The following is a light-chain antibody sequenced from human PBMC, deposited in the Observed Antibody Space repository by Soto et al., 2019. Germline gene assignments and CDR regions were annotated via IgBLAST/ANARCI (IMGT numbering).Light chain of an antibody. CDR3: SSYTSSSTLGV. CDR2: EVS. CDR1: SSGVGGYNY. J-gene: IGLJ3*02. V-gene: IGLV2-14*01. Sequence: QSVLTQPASVSGSPGQSFTFSCAGTSSGVGGYNYVSWYQQHPGKAPKLMIYEVSNRRSGVSNRFAGSKSGNTASLTISGLQAEYEADYYCSSYTSSSTLGVFGGGTKLTVL.